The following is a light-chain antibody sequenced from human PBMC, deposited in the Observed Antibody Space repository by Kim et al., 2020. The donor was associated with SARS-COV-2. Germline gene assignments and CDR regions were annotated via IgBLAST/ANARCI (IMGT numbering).Light chain of an antibody. CDR1: QSISSEF. CDR2: GAS. CDR3: QQYTTSPPAYT. Sequence: PGERASLSCRASQSISSEFLAWYQQISGQPPRLLIFGASNRAAGIPDRFSGGGSGTDFTLTITRLEPADSAVYYCQQYTTSPPAYTFGQGTKLEI. V-gene: IGKV3-20*01. J-gene: IGKJ2*01.